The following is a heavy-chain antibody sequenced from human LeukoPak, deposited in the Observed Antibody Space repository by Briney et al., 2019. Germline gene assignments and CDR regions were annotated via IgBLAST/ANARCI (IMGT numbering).Heavy chain of an antibody. Sequence: GGSLRLSCAACVLTFSGSAMHGVGQAAGKGVKGVGRMRIKANSYATAYAPSVKGRFTISRDDSKNTADLQMNSLRTEDTAAYYCTRRAKSSTVDDSVRAYYYYLDVWGKGPTVTVSS. V-gene: IGHV3-73*01. CDR3: TRRAKSSTVDDSVRAYYYYLDV. CDR1: VLTFSGSA. J-gene: IGHJ6*03. CDR2: MRIKANSYAT. D-gene: IGHD5/OR15-5a*01.